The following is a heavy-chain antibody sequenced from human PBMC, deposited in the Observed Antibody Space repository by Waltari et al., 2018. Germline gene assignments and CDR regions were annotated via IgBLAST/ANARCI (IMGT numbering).Heavy chain of an antibody. D-gene: IGHD5-18*01. CDR3: ASGSMGYSYGYSQGY. V-gene: IGHV4-61*01. Sequence: QLQLQESGPGLVKPSETLSLTCTVSGGSVSSGSYYWSWIRQPPGKGLEWIGYIYYSGSTNYNPSLKSRVTISVDTSKNQFSLKLSSVTAADTAVYYCASGSMGYSYGYSQGYWGQGTLVTVSS. CDR1: GGSVSSGSYY. J-gene: IGHJ4*02. CDR2: IYYSGST.